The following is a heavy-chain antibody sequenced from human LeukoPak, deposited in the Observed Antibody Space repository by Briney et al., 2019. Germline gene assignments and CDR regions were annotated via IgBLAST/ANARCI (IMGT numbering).Heavy chain of an antibody. CDR2: ILYDGSNK. J-gene: IGHJ4*02. Sequence: GGSLRLSCAASGFTFSSYAMHWVRQAPGKGLEWVAVILYDGSNKYYADSVKGRFTISRDNAKNSLYLQMNSLRAEDTAVYYCARDDPYYYDSSGYCDYWGQGTLVTVSS. CDR3: ARDDPYYYDSSGYCDY. D-gene: IGHD3-22*01. V-gene: IGHV3-30*04. CDR1: GFTFSSYA.